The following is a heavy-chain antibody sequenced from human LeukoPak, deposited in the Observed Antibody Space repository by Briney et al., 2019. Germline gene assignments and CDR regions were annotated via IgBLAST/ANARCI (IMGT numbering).Heavy chain of an antibody. CDR1: GYTFTGYY. CDR2: INPNSGDT. CDR3: ARGITIFGIRYYYYYMDV. V-gene: IGHV1-2*02. D-gene: IGHD3-3*01. J-gene: IGHJ6*03. Sequence: ASVTVSCKASGYTFTGYYMHWVRQAPGQGLEWMGWINPNSGDTNYSQKFKDRVTMTGDTSISTAYLELSSLRSDDTAVYYCARGITIFGIRYYYYYMDVWGKGTTVTVSS.